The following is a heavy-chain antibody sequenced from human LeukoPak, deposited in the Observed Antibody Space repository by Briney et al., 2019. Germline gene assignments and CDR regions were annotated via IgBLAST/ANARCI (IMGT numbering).Heavy chain of an antibody. CDR2: ISTYNGNT. J-gene: IGHJ4*02. CDR3: ARGDDYGDYWGLY. V-gene: IGHV1-18*01. Sequence: ASVKVSCKASGFTFTKYGITWVRQAPGQGLEWMGWISTYNGNTNYAQKLQGRVTMTTDTSTSTAYMELRSLISDDAAVYYCARGDDYGDYWGLYWGQGTLVTVSS. D-gene: IGHD4-17*01. CDR1: GFTFTKYG.